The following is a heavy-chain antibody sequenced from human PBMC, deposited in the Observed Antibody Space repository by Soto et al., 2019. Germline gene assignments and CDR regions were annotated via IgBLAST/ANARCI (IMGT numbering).Heavy chain of an antibody. CDR1: GNTFTSCF. Sequence: QVKLVQSGAEVKKPGASVKISCKASGNTFTSCFIHWVRQAPGQGLEWMGSINPSGGGTGYAQKFKVRVTMTMDTSTSTIYMDLSSLTSDNTTAYYCARDFLNSWDYWGQGTLVTVSS. J-gene: IGHJ4*02. CDR3: ARDFLNSWDY. V-gene: IGHV1-46*01. CDR2: INPSGGGT.